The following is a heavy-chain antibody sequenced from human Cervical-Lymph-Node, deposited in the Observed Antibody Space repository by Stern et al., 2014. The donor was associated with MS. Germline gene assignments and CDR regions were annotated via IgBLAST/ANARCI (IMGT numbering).Heavy chain of an antibody. CDR3: ARDQGSGSKTGPYYYYYYGMDV. Sequence: QVQLQQSGPGLVQPSQTLSLTCAISGDSVSSNSAAWNWIRQSPSRGLEXLGRGYYRTKWYNDYAVAGKSRITINPDTSKNQFSLQLNSVTPEDTAVYYCARDQGSGSKTGPYYYYYYGMDVWGQGTTVTVSS. V-gene: IGHV6-1*01. CDR1: GDSVSSNSAA. D-gene: IGHD1-26*01. CDR2: GYYRTKWYN. J-gene: IGHJ6*02.